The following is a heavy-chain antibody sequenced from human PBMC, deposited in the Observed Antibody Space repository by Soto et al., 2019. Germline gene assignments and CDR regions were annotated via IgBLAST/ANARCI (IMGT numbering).Heavy chain of an antibody. D-gene: IGHD3-3*01. CDR3: AKDKDWSGVYGMDV. J-gene: IGHJ6*02. Sequence: EVQLVESGGGLVRWGGSLRLSCAASGFSFSSYAMNWVRQAPGKGLEWVTTINGGSTTYYADSVKGRFTISRDNSKNTLYLQMNGLRAEDTAVYYCAKDKDWSGVYGMDVWGQGTTVTVSS. CDR1: GFSFSSYA. V-gene: IGHV3-23*04. CDR2: INGGSTT.